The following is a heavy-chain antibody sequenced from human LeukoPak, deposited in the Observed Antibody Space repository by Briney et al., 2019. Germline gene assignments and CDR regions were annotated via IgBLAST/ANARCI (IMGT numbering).Heavy chain of an antibody. D-gene: IGHD3-3*01. Sequence: ASVKVSCKASGYTFTGYYIHWVRQAPGQGLEGMGWINPNSGGTNYAQKFQGRVTMTRDTSISTAYMELRRLRSDDTGVYYCAREVPRITIFGVVIKSWFDPWGEGTLVTVSS. J-gene: IGHJ5*02. V-gene: IGHV1-2*02. CDR3: AREVPRITIFGVVIKSWFDP. CDR2: INPNSGGT. CDR1: GYTFTGYY.